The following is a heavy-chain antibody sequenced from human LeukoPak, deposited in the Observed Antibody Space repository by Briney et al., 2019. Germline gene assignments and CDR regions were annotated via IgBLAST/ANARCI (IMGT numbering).Heavy chain of an antibody. CDR1: GGSISSSSYY. CDR3: ARQYSEGGSWWPY. J-gene: IGHJ4*02. V-gene: IGHV4-39*01. CDR2: IYYSGST. D-gene: IGHD1-26*01. Sequence: NPSETLSLTCTVSGGSISSSSYYWGWIRQPPGKGLEWIGSIYYSGSTYYNPSLKSRVTISVDTSKNQFSLKLSSVTAADTAVYYCARQYSEGGSWWPYWGQGTLVTVSS.